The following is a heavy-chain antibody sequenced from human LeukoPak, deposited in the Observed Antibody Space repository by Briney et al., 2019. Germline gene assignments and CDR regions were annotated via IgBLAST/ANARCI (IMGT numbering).Heavy chain of an antibody. Sequence: SVKVSCKASGGTFGSYAISWVRQAPGQGLEWMGGIIPIFGTANYAQKFQGRVTITADESTSTVYMELSSLRSEDTAVYYCARVSMDTSEGNFDYWGQGTLVTVSS. CDR2: IIPIFGTA. D-gene: IGHD5-18*01. V-gene: IGHV1-69*01. CDR3: ARVSMDTSEGNFDY. CDR1: GGTFGSYA. J-gene: IGHJ4*02.